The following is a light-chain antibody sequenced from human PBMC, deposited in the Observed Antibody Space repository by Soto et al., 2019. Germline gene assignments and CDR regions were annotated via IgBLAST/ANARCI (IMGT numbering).Light chain of an antibody. V-gene: IGKV2-28*01. CDR1: QSLLHSSGNNF. J-gene: IGKJ2*01. CDR3: MQALETPST. Sequence: DIVLTQSPLSLPVTPGESASISCRSSQSLLHSSGNNFLDWYLQKPGQSPQLLIYLGSQRASGVPDKFSGSGSGADFTPKISKVEADDVGIYYCMQALETPSTFGQGTKLELK. CDR2: LGS.